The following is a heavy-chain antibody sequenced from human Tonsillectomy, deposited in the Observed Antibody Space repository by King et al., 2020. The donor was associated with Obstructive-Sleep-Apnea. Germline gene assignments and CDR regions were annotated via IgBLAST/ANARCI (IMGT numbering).Heavy chain of an antibody. Sequence: QLVQSGAEVKKPGESLKISCKGSGYRFTSYWVAWVRQLPGKGLEWMGIIYPGDSDTRYSPSFQGQVIISADKSISTAHLQWSSLKASDTAMYYCAGPSGGGVVIIRDDAFDIWGQGTMVTVSS. D-gene: IGHD3-3*01. J-gene: IGHJ3*02. CDR2: IYPGDSDT. V-gene: IGHV5-51*01. CDR1: GYRFTSYW. CDR3: AGPSGGGVVIIRDDAFDI.